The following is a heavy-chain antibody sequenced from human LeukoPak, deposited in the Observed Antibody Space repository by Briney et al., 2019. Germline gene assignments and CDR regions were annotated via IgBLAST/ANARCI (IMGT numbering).Heavy chain of an antibody. J-gene: IGHJ4*02. Sequence: GGSLRLSCAASGFTFSSYWMHWVRQAPGKGLVWVSRISRDGSITSYADSVKGRFTISRDNSKNTLYLQMSSLRAEDTAVYYCVKDLGTMIVENPNTYWGQGTLVTVSS. CDR1: GFTFSSYW. CDR2: ISRDGSIT. D-gene: IGHD3-22*01. CDR3: VKDLGTMIVENPNTY. V-gene: IGHV3-74*01.